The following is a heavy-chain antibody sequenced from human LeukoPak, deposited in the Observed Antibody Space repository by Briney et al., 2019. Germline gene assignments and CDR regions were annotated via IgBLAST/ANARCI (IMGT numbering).Heavy chain of an antibody. CDR2: IIPIFGTA. CDR1: GGTFSSYA. Sequence: SVKVSCKASGGTFSSYAISWVRQAPGQGVEWMGGIIPIFGTANYAQKFQGRVTITTDESTSTAYMELSSLRSEDTAVYYCARMGDFWSGYSDYYYYMDVWGKGTTVTVSS. D-gene: IGHD3-3*01. J-gene: IGHJ6*03. V-gene: IGHV1-69*05. CDR3: ARMGDFWSGYSDYYYYMDV.